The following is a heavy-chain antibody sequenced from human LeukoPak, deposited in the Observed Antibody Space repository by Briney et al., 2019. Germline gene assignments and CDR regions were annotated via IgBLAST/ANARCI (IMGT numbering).Heavy chain of an antibody. D-gene: IGHD4-17*01. Sequence: GGSLRLSCAASGFTFSSYAMHWVRQAPGKGLEWVAVISYDGSSKYYADSVKGRFTISRDNSKNTLYLQMNSLRAEDTAVYYCARNHDYGDYSASNDAFDIWGQGTMVTVSS. J-gene: IGHJ3*02. CDR1: GFTFSSYA. CDR3: ARNHDYGDYSASNDAFDI. CDR2: ISYDGSSK. V-gene: IGHV3-30*04.